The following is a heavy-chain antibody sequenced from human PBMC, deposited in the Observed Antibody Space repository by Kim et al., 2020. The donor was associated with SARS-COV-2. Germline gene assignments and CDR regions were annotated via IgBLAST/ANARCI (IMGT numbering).Heavy chain of an antibody. CDR1: GGTFSSYT. D-gene: IGHD3-3*01. J-gene: IGHJ6*02. CDR2: IIPILGIA. V-gene: IGHV1-69*02. CDR3: ARGSQPNDFWSGYPLYYYYGMDV. Sequence: SVKVSCKASGGTFSSYTISWVRQAPGQGLEWMGRIIPILGIANYAQKFQGRVTITADKSTSTAYMELSSLRSEDTAVYYCARGSQPNDFWSGYPLYYYYGMDVWGQGTTVTVSS.